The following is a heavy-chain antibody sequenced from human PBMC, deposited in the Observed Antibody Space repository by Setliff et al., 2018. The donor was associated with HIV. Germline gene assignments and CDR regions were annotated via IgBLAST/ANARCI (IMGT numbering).Heavy chain of an antibody. D-gene: IGHD3-10*01. Sequence: RASVKVSCKASGYTFTTYAIHWVRQAPGQRLEFMGWINAGNGNTKYSQRFQGRVTITIDTSASTAYMELSSLRSEDTAVYYCARGKGVGGVIITGGLDVWGQGTTVTVSS. J-gene: IGHJ6*02. CDR2: INAGNGNT. CDR1: GYTFTTYA. V-gene: IGHV1-3*01. CDR3: ARGKGVGGVIITGGLDV.